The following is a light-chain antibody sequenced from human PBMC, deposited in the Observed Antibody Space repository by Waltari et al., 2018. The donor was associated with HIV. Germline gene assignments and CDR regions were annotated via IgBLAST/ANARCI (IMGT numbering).Light chain of an antibody. CDR3: SSYAGSYIWV. J-gene: IGLJ3*02. CDR2: DVL. Sequence: QSALTQPRSVSGSPGQSVTISCTGTSNDVGAYGFVSWYQQHPGKAPRLMIFDVLSRPSGVPDRFSGSKSGSTASLTISGLQAEDEADYYCSSYAGSYIWVFGGGTKLTVL. CDR1: SNDVGAYGF. V-gene: IGLV2-11*01.